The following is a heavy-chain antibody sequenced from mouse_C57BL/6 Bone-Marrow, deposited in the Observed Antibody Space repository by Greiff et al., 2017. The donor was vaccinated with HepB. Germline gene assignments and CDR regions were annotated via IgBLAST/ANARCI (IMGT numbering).Heavy chain of an antibody. V-gene: IGHV1-64*01. Sequence: QVQLQQPGAELVKPGASVKLSCKASGYTFTSYWMHWVKQRPGQGLEWIGMIHPNSGSTNYNEKFKSKATLTVDKSSSTAYMQLSSLTSEDAAVYYCSRSLYDYDWYLDYWGQGTTLTVSS. J-gene: IGHJ2*01. CDR1: GYTFTSYW. CDR3: SRSLYDYDWYLDY. CDR2: IHPNSGST. D-gene: IGHD2-4*01.